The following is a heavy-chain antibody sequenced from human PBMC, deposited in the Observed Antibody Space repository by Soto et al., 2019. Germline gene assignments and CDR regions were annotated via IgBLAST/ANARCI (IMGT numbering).Heavy chain of an antibody. V-gene: IGHV5-51*01. CDR2: IYPGDSDT. CDR3: ARLGTRRDGYNLLDV. D-gene: IGHD5-12*01. J-gene: IGHJ6*02. CDR1: GYSFTSYW. Sequence: DSLAISWKGDGYSFTSYWIGWVRQMPGKGLEWMGIIYPGDSDTRYSPSFQGQVTISADKSISTAYLQWSSLKASDTAMYYCARLGTRRDGYNLLDVWGQGTTVTVSS.